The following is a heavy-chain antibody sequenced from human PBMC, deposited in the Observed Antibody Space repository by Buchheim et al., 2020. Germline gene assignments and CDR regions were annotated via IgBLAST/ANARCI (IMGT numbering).Heavy chain of an antibody. CDR3: ARVSRGITMIVVVRYYYYMDV. J-gene: IGHJ6*03. CDR2: IYHSGST. CDR1: GGSISSSNW. V-gene: IGHV4-4*02. Sequence: QVQLQESGPGLVKPSGTLSLTCVVSGGSISSSNWWSWVRQPPGKGLEWIGEIYHSGSTNYNPSLKSRVTISVDKSKKQFALKLSSVTAADTAVYYCARVSRGITMIVVVRYYYYMDVWGKGTT. D-gene: IGHD3-22*01.